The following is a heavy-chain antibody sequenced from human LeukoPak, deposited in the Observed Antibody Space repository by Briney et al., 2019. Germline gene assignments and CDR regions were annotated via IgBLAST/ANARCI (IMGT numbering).Heavy chain of an antibody. V-gene: IGHV4-34*01. CDR1: GGSFSSYY. D-gene: IGHD3-10*01. CDR3: ARGYGTPNDASDI. Sequence: PSETLSLTCAVYGGSFSSYYWSWIRQSPEKGLEWIGEFNHSGSTNYNPSLKSRVTISVDTSENQFSLKLSSVTAADTAVYYCARGYGTPNDASDIWGQGTVVTVSS. J-gene: IGHJ3*02. CDR2: FNHSGST.